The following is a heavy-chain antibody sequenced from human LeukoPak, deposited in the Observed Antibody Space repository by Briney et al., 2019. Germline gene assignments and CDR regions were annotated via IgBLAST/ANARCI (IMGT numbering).Heavy chain of an antibody. CDR1: GFSFSSYW. V-gene: IGHV3-7*02. Sequence: HSGGSLRLSCATSGFSFSSYWMNWVRQAPGKGLEWVANIKQDGSEKNYVDSVKGRFTISRDNAKNSLYLQMNSLRAEDMGFYYCATGYQRPSSGFEWWGQGTLVTVSS. CDR3: ATGYQRPSSGFEW. J-gene: IGHJ4*02. D-gene: IGHD3-22*01. CDR2: IKQDGSEK.